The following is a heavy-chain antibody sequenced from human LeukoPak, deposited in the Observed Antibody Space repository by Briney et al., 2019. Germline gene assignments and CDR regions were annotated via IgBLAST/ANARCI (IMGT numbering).Heavy chain of an antibody. CDR1: GFTFSSYA. CDR3: AKGCRVSSTSCQWNWFDP. V-gene: IGHV3-30*04. CDR2: ISYDGSNK. D-gene: IGHD2-2*01. Sequence: GGSLRLSCAASGFTFSSYAMHWVRQAPGKGLEWVAVISYDGSNKYYADSVKGRFTISRDNSKNTLYLQMNSLRAEDTAVYYCAKGCRVSSTSCQWNWFDPWGQGTLVTVSS. J-gene: IGHJ5*02.